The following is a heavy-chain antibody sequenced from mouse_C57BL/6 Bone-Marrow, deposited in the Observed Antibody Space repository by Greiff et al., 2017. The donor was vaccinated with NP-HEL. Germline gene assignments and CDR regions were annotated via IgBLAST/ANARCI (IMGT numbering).Heavy chain of an antibody. J-gene: IGHJ4*01. CDR2: IHPNSGST. V-gene: IGHV1-64*01. D-gene: IGHD1-1*01. Sequence: QVQLQQPGAELVKPGASVKLSCKASGYTFTSYWMHWVKQRPGQGLEWIGMIHPNSGSTNYNEKFKSKATLTVDKSSSTAYMQLSSLTSEDSAVYDCARDPYYGSSYAMDYWGQGTSVTVSS. CDR1: GYTFTSYW. CDR3: ARDPYYGSSYAMDY.